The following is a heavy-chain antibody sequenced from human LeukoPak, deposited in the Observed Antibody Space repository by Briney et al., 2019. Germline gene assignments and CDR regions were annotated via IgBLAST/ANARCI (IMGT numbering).Heavy chain of an antibody. CDR1: GGSISSYY. CDR2: IYYSGST. V-gene: IGHV4-59*01. D-gene: IGHD4-23*01. J-gene: IGHJ6*03. CDR3: ARWADYGGNVDHYYYYYMDV. Sequence: SETLSLTCTVSGGSISSYYWSWIRQPPGKGLEWIGYIYYSGSTNYNPSLKSRVTISVDTSKNQFSLKLSSVTAADTAVYYCARWADYGGNVDHYYYYYMDVWGKGTTVTVSS.